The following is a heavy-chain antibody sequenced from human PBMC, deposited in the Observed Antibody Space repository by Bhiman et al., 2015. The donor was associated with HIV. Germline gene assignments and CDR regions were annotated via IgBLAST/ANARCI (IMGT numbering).Heavy chain of an antibody. Sequence: EVQLVESGGGQVKPGGSLRLSCAASGFSFSSYSMSWVRQAPGKGLEWVSYISSSSSYTYYADSVKGRLTISRDNAKNSLYLQMNSLRAEDTAVYYCARDNRYYYDSSGYQYYFDYWGQGTLVTVSS. D-gene: IGHD3-22*01. V-gene: IGHV3-21*01. CDR1: GFSFSSYS. J-gene: IGHJ4*02. CDR2: ISSSSSYT. CDR3: ARDNRYYYDSSGYQYYFDY.